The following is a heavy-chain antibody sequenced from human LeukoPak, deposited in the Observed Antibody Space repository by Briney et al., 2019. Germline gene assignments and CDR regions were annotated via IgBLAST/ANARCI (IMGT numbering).Heavy chain of an antibody. J-gene: IGHJ5*02. D-gene: IGHD3-9*01. Sequence: ASVKVSCKASGYTFTSYDINWVRQATGQGLEWMGWMNPNSGNTGYAQKFQGRVTMTRNTSISTAYMELSSLRSEDTAVYYCARGHSISRRYDILTGYYRRRWFDPWGQGTLVTVSS. CDR1: GYTFTSYD. CDR2: MNPNSGNT. CDR3: ARGHSISRRYDILTGYYRRRWFDP. V-gene: IGHV1-8*01.